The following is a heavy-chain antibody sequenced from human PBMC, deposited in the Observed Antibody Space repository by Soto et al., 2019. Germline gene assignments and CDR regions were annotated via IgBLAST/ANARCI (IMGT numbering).Heavy chain of an antibody. D-gene: IGHD3-16*01. CDR2: ISGYNGYT. Sequence: QVQLMQSGAEGRRPGTSMRISCTTSGYNFNTYGIIWVRQAPGQGLEWMGWISGYNGYTKYAQNFADRVTLSTDPSTSTAFLELRNLRSGDTALYFCARDRDYSHTDADIDYWGQGTLVTVSS. V-gene: IGHV1-18*01. CDR3: ARDRDYSHTDADIDY. CDR1: GYNFNTYG. J-gene: IGHJ4*02.